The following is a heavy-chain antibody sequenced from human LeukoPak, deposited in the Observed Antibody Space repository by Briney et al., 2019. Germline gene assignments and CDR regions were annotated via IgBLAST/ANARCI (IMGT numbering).Heavy chain of an antibody. CDR2: INPNSGGT. J-gene: IGHJ5*02. Sequence: ASVKVSCKASGYTFTGYYMHRVRQAPGQGLEWMGWINPNSGGTNYAQKFQGRVTMTRDTSISTAYMELSRLRSDDTAVYYCARVPHPITMVRGVIIWFDPWGQGTLVTVSS. D-gene: IGHD3-10*01. CDR1: GYTFTGYY. CDR3: ARVPHPITMVRGVIIWFDP. V-gene: IGHV1-2*02.